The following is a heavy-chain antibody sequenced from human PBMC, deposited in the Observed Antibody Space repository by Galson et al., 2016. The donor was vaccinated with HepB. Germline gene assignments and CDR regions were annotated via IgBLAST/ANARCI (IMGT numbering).Heavy chain of an antibody. CDR1: GFTLSSYG. Sequence: SLRLSCAASGFTLSSYGIHWVRQAPGKGLEWVAVISYDGGDKHYADSVKGRFTVSRDNSKNTLFLQMNSLRVEDTAVYYCAKLDCGRDCPRDDWGQGTQVTVS. D-gene: IGHD2-21*02. CDR3: AKLDCGRDCPRDD. V-gene: IGHV3-30*19. J-gene: IGHJ4*02. CDR2: ISYDGGDK.